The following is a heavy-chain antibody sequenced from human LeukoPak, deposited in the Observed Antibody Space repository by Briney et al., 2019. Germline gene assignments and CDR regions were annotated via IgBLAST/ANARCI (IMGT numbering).Heavy chain of an antibody. CDR1: GFTFSSYG. CDR2: IRYDGSNK. J-gene: IGHJ6*03. V-gene: IGHV3-30*02. CDR3: AKGTPPLYYYYMDV. Sequence: GGSLRLSCAASGFTFSSYGMHWVRQAPGKGLEWVAFIRYDGSNKYYADSVKGRFTISRDNSKNTLYLQMNSLRAEDTAVYYCAKGTPPLYYYYMDVWGKGTTVTVSS. D-gene: IGHD1-14*01.